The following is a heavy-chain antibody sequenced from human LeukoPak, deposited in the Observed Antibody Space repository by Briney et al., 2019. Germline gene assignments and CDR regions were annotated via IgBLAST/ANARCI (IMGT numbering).Heavy chain of an antibody. J-gene: IGHJ4*02. CDR1: GYTFTGYY. Sequence: ASVKVSCKASGYTFTGYYMHWVRQAPGQGLEWMGCINPNSGDTNYAQKFQGRVTMTRDTSITTAYMELSRLTSDDTAVYYCASLAHFDGSTDYPDFWGQGTLVTVSS. D-gene: IGHD3-16*01. V-gene: IGHV1-2*02. CDR2: INPNSGDT. CDR3: ASLAHFDGSTDYPDF.